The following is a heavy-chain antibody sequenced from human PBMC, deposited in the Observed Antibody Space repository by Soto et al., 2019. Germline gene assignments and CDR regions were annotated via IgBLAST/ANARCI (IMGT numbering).Heavy chain of an antibody. CDR1: GVSISSGGYY. Sequence: SEALSLTCTVSGVSISSGGYYWSWIRQHPGKGLEWIGYIYYSGSTYYNPSLKSRVTISVDTSKNQFSLKLSSVTAADTAVYYCARRGRYYDSSARGAFDIWGQGTMVT. D-gene: IGHD3-22*01. J-gene: IGHJ3*02. CDR2: IYYSGST. CDR3: ARRGRYYDSSARGAFDI. V-gene: IGHV4-31*03.